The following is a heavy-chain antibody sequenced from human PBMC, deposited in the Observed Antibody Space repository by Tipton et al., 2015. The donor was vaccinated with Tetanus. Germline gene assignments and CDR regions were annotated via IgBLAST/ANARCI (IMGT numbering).Heavy chain of an antibody. CDR2: TFYRSRWLN. V-gene: IGHV6-1*01. D-gene: IGHD3-10*01. CDR3: ARASVMVRGIINPYDY. J-gene: IGHJ4*02. CDR1: GDSVSSDSAS. Sequence: GLVKPSQTLSLTCAISGDSVSSDSASWNWIRQSPSRGLEWLGQTFYRSRWLNDYAVSVKSRIIVNADTSKNQFSLHLNSVTPEDTAVYYCARASVMVRGIINPYDYWGQGTLVTVSS.